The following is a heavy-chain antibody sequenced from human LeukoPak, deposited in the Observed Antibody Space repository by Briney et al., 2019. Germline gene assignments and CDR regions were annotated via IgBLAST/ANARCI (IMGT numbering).Heavy chain of an antibody. Sequence: SVKVSCKASGGTFSSYTINWVRQAPGQGLEWMGGIIPIFVTANYAQKFQGRVTITTDKSTSTTYMELSSRSSRDTAVYYCARTVLVTAEHALDVWGKGTRVTVS. J-gene: IGHJ3*01. CDR3: ARTVLVTAEHALDV. D-gene: IGHD2-21*02. CDR1: GGTFSSYT. CDR2: IIPIFVTA. V-gene: IGHV1-69*05.